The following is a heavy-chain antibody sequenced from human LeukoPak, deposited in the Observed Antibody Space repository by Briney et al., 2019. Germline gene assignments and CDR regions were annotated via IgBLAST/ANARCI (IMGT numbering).Heavy chain of an antibody. CDR3: ARRDIVVVVSASDY. Sequence: PGESLRLSCAASGFPFSDYVMIWVRQPPGEGLEWVSGITASGDSTFYGDSVKGRFTMSRDNSRNTVYLQMNSLRVDDTAVYYCARRDIVVVVSASDYWGQGTLVTVSS. V-gene: IGHV3-23*01. J-gene: IGHJ4*02. CDR2: ITASGDST. CDR1: GFPFSDYV. D-gene: IGHD2-15*01.